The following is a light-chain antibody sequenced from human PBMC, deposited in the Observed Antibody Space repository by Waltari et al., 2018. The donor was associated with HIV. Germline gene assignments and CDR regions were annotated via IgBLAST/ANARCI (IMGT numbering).Light chain of an antibody. Sequence: DIQFTQSPSFLSASVRDRVTTTCRASQGISSYLAWYQQKPGKAPKLLIYAASTLQSGVPSRFSGSGSGTEFTLTISSLQPEDFATYYCQQLLTFGGGTKVEIK. CDR2: AAS. V-gene: IGKV1-9*01. CDR1: QGISSY. J-gene: IGKJ4*01. CDR3: QQLLT.